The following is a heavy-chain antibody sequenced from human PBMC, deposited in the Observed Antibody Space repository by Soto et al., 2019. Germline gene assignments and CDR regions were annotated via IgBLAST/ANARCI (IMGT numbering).Heavy chain of an antibody. V-gene: IGHV1-18*01. CDR1: GYTFTSYG. J-gene: IGHJ5*02. CDR3: ARDMGGYPWAWFDP. Sequence: QVQLVQSGAEVKKPGASVKVSCKASGYTFTSYGISWVRQAPGQGLEWMGWISAYNGNTNYAQKLQGRVTMTTDTXXSTAYMEVRSLRSDDTAVYYCARDMGGYPWAWFDPWGQGTLVTVSS. D-gene: IGHD3-16*01. CDR2: ISAYNGNT.